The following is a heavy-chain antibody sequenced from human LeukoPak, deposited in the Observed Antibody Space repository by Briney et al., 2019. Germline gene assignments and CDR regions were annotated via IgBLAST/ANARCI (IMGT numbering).Heavy chain of an antibody. CDR1: GFTFSNAW. Sequence: SGGSLRLSCAASGFTFSNAWMSWVRQAPGKGLEWVSTDSGGSTYYADSVKGRFTISRDNSKNTLFLQMNSLRAEDTALYYCARVIVNGGMDVWGQGTTVTVSS. V-gene: IGHV3-23*01. CDR3: ARVIVNGGMDV. CDR2: DSGGST. J-gene: IGHJ6*02. D-gene: IGHD2/OR15-2a*01.